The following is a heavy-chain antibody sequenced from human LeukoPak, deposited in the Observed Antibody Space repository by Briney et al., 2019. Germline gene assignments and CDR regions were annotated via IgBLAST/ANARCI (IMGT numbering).Heavy chain of an antibody. D-gene: IGHD2-2*01. J-gene: IGHJ6*02. Sequence: ASVKVSCKASGYTFTTYYIHWVRQAPGQGLEWMGWINPNSGGTNYAQKFQGWVTMTRDTSISTAYMELSRLRSDDTAVYYCARDYMLYCSSTSCPAFYGMDVWGQGTTVTVSS. CDR1: GYTFTTYY. V-gene: IGHV1-2*04. CDR2: INPNSGGT. CDR3: ARDYMLYCSSTSCPAFYGMDV.